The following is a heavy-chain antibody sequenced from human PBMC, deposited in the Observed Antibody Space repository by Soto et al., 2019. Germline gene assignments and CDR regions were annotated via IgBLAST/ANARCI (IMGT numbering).Heavy chain of an antibody. J-gene: IGHJ6*02. CDR1: GYSFTSYW. CDR2: IYPGDSDT. CDR3: ARRPICSSTSCYRGYYYGMDV. Sequence: GESLKISCKGSGYSFTSYWIGWVRQMPGKGLEWMGIIYPGDSDTRYSPSFQGQVTISADKSISTAYLQWISLKASDTAMYYCARRPICSSTSCYRGYYYGMDVWGQGTTVTVSS. D-gene: IGHD2-2*02. V-gene: IGHV5-51*01.